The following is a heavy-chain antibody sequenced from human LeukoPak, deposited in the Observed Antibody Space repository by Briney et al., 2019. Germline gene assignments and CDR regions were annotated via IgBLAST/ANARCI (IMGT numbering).Heavy chain of an antibody. Sequence: SVKVSCKASGGTLNNYAISWVRQAPGQGLEWMGGIIPIFDTANYAQKFQGRVTITADESTSTAYMELSSLRSEDTAVYYCARAQTTVTTRRGYYYMDVWGKGTTVTISS. CDR2: IIPIFDTA. V-gene: IGHV1-69*13. CDR1: GGTLNNYA. CDR3: ARAQTTVTTRRGYYYMDV. J-gene: IGHJ6*03. D-gene: IGHD4-17*01.